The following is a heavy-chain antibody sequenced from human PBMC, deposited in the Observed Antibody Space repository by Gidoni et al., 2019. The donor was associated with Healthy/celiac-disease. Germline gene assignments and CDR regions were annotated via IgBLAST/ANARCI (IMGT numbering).Heavy chain of an antibody. V-gene: IGHV3-48*01. CDR1: GFTFSSYS. CDR2: ISSSSSTI. CDR3: VSLRLGELFGY. J-gene: IGHJ4*02. Sequence: EVQLVESGGGLVQPGGSLRLSCAASGFTFSSYSMNWVRPAPGKGLEWVSYISSSSSTIYYADSVKGRFTISRDNAKNSLYLQMNSLRAEDTAVYYCVSLRLGELFGYWGQGTLVTVSS. D-gene: IGHD3-16*01.